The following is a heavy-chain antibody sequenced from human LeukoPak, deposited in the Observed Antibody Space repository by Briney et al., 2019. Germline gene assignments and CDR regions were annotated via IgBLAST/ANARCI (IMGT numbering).Heavy chain of an antibody. CDR1: GFTFSDYY. CDR3: ARRTYYYDSSGYYRDYFDY. J-gene: IGHJ4*02. Sequence: GGSLRLSCAASGFTFSDYYMSWIRQAPGKGLEWVSYISSSGSTIYYADSVKGRFTISRDNAKNSLYLRMNSLRAEDTAVYYCARRTYYYDSSGYYRDYFDYWGQGTLVTVSS. CDR2: ISSSGSTI. V-gene: IGHV3-11*01. D-gene: IGHD3-22*01.